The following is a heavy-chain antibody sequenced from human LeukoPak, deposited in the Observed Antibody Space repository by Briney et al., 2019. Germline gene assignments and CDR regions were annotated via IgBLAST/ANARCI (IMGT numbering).Heavy chain of an antibody. CDR3: ARTDGFNKDYFDY. CDR1: GFTVSDNY. Sequence: GGSLRLSCRVSGFTVSDNYMGWVRQAPGKGLEWVSVIYGGGRTYYADSVKGRFSISRDNSKNTLYLQMNSPRAEDTAVYFCARTDGFNKDYFDYWGQGTLVTVSS. J-gene: IGHJ4*02. D-gene: IGHD5-24*01. CDR2: IYGGGRT. V-gene: IGHV3-66*01.